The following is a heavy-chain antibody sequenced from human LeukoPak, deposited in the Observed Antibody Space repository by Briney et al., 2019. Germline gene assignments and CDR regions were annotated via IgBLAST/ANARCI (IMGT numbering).Heavy chain of an antibody. CDR2: IKQDGSEK. J-gene: IGHJ4*02. D-gene: IGHD1-26*01. CDR3: ARDREEVGATNY. Sequence: GGSLRLSCAASGLTFSSYWMSWVRQAPGKGLDWVANIKQDGSEKYYVDSVKGRFTISRDNAKNSPYLQMNSLRAEDTAVYYCARDREEVGATNYWGQGTLVTVSS. CDR1: GLTFSSYW. V-gene: IGHV3-7*01.